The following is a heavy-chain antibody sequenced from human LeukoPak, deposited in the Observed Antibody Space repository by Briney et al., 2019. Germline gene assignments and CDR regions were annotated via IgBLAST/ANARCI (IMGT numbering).Heavy chain of an antibody. Sequence: SETLSLTCTVSGGSISGYYWSWIRQPPGKGLEWIGSIYYSGSTYYNPSLKSRVTISVDTSKNQFSLKLSSVTAADTAVYYCARIWFGDSGFDYWGQGTLVTVSS. J-gene: IGHJ4*02. D-gene: IGHD3-10*01. CDR3: ARIWFGDSGFDY. CDR2: IYYSGST. CDR1: GGSISGYY. V-gene: IGHV4-59*05.